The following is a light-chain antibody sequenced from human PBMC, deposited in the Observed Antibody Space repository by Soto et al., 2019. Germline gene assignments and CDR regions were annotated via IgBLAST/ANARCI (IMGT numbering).Light chain of an antibody. CDR2: DAS. J-gene: IGKJ2*01. Sequence: DIPMTQSPSTLSASVGDRVTITCRASQSISGWLAWYQQKPGKAPKLLIYDASSLESGVPSRFSGSGSGTEFTLTISSLQPDDFATYYCQQYNSYLYTVGQRTKLEIK. CDR1: QSISGW. V-gene: IGKV1-5*01. CDR3: QQYNSYLYT.